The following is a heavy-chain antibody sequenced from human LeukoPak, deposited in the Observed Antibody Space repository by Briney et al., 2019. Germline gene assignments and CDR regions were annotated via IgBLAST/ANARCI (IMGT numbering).Heavy chain of an antibody. J-gene: IGHJ6*02. CDR3: ARELGYCSSTSCYEYYYYGMDV. D-gene: IGHD2-2*01. CDR2: INPNSGGT. V-gene: IGHV1-2*02. Sequence: ASVKVSCKASGYTFTGYYMHWVRQARGQGLEWMGWINPNSGGTNYAQKFQGRVTMTRDTSISTAYMELSRLRSDDTAVYYCARELGYCSSTSCYEYYYYGMDVWGQGTTVTVSS. CDR1: GYTFTGYY.